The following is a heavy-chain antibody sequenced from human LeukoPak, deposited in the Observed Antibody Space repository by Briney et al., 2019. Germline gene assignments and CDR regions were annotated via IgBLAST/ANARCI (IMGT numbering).Heavy chain of an antibody. CDR1: GFTFSSYE. J-gene: IGHJ4*02. D-gene: IGHD5-12*01. CDR3: ARVGIVATLDY. Sequence: GGSLRLSCAGSGFTFSSYEMNWVRQAPGRGLEWVSGINWNGDNTDYADSVKGRFTISRDNAKNSLYLQMNSLRAEDTALYYCARVGIVATLDYWGQGTLVTVSS. V-gene: IGHV3-20*04. CDR2: INWNGDNT.